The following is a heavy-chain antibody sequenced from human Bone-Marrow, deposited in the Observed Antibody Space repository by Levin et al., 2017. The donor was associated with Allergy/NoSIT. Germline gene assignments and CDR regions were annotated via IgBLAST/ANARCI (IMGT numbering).Heavy chain of an antibody. CDR2: TSYDGSNT. CDR1: GFIFKDYI. V-gene: IGHV3-30-3*01. D-gene: IGHD5-12*01. Sequence: PGGSLRLSCAASGFIFKDYILNWVRQAPGKGLECVAVTSYDGSNTYYAESVKGRFTISRDNSKDTLHLQMKSLRAEDTAVYYCVRTIEYSASSLGLGWFDLWGQGTLVTVSS. J-gene: IGHJ5*02. CDR3: VRTIEYSASSLGLGWFDL.